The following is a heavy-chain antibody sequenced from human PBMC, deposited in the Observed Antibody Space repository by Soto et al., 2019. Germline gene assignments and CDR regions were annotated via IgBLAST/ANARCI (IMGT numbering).Heavy chain of an antibody. CDR3: ARVYCSGGNCLGTWFDP. CDR2: IFSIDED. V-gene: IGHV2-26*01. Sequence: QVTLKESGPVLMKPTETLTLTCTVSGFSLSNAGMGVSWIRQPPGKALEWLAHIFSIDEDSYSTSLKSRLTIFKDPSKRQVVLTMTNMDPVDTATYYCARVYCSGGNCLGTWFDPWGQGTLVTVSS. CDR1: GFSLSNAGMG. D-gene: IGHD2-15*01. J-gene: IGHJ5*02.